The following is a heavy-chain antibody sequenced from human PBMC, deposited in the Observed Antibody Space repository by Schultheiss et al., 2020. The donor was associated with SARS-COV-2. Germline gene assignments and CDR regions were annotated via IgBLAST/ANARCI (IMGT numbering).Heavy chain of an antibody. D-gene: IGHD2-15*01. CDR2: IKSKTDGGTT. CDR3: TTGGLCSGGSCYSYYYYYYGMDV. J-gene: IGHJ6*02. V-gene: IGHV3-15*01. CDR1: GFTFSSYS. Sequence: GGSLRLSCAASGFTFSSYSMNWVRQAPGKGLGWVGRIKSKTDGGTTDYAAPVKGRFTISRDDSKNTLYLQMNSLKTEDTAVYYCTTGGLCSGGSCYSYYYYYYGMDVWGQGTTVTVAS.